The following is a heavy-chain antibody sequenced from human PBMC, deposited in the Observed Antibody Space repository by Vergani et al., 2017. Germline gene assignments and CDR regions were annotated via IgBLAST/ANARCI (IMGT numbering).Heavy chain of an antibody. CDR1: GFSLSRFW. V-gene: IGHV3-7*01. Sequence: EVQLVESGGGLVQPGGSLRLSCAASGFSLSRFWMSWVRQAPEKGLEWVAHISPDGSATSYVDSVKGRFTISRDNTKNSLSLQMSGLRVEDTGVYYCARARCIETCYMSNWLDSWGQGTLVTVSS. J-gene: IGHJ5*01. CDR3: ARARCIETCYMSNWLDS. CDR2: ISPDGSAT. D-gene: IGHD3-9*01.